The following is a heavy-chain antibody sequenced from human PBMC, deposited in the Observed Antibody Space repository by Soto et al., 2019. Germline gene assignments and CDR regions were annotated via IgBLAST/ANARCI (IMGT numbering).Heavy chain of an antibody. D-gene: IGHD3-9*01. Sequence: GESLKISCKGSGYSFTSYWIGWVRQMPGKGLEWMGIIYPGDSDTRYSPSFQGQVTISADKFISTAYLQWSSLKASDTAMYYCARLGRYDILTGYPQVPFDPRGQGTLVTVSS. CDR1: GYSFTSYW. J-gene: IGHJ5*02. V-gene: IGHV5-51*01. CDR3: ARLGRYDILTGYPQVPFDP. CDR2: IYPGDSDT.